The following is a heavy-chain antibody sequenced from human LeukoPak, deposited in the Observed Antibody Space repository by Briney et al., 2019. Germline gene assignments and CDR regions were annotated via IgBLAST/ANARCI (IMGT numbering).Heavy chain of an antibody. CDR2: ISSSGSTI. D-gene: IGHD6-13*01. V-gene: IGHV3-11*04. Sequence: GGSLRPSCAASGFTFSDYYMSWIRQAPGKGLEWVSYISSSGSTIYYADSVKGRFTISRDNAKNSLYLQMNSLRAEDTAVYYCARKGSAAGPEDWFDPWGQGTLVTVSS. CDR3: ARKGSAAGPEDWFDP. J-gene: IGHJ5*02. CDR1: GFTFSDYY.